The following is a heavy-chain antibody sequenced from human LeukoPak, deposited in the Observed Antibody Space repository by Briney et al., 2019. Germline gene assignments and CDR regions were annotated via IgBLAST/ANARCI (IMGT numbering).Heavy chain of an antibody. CDR3: ATRVELRYFDWLLPSGFDY. J-gene: IGHJ4*02. CDR2: IKQDGSEK. D-gene: IGHD3-9*01. V-gene: IGHV3-7*01. CDR1: GFTFSSYW. Sequence: GGSLRLSCAASGFTFSSYWMSWVRQAPGKGLECVANIKQDGSEKYYVDSVKGRFTISRDNAKNSLYLQMNSLRAEDTAVYYCATRVELRYFDWLLPSGFDYWGQGTLVTVSS.